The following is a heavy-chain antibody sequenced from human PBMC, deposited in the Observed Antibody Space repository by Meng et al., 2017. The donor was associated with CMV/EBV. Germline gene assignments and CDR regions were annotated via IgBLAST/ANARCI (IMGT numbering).Heavy chain of an antibody. CDR3: TTDLAMVVTL. CDR1: GFTFSSYS. CDR2: IKSKTDGGTT. Sequence: GESLKISCAASGFTFSSYSMNWVRQAPGKGLEWVGRIKSKTDGGTTDYAAPVKGRFTISRDDSKNTLYLQMNSLKTEDTAVYYCTTDLAMVVTLWGQGTLVTVSS. D-gene: IGHD4-23*01. J-gene: IGHJ4*02. V-gene: IGHV3-15*01.